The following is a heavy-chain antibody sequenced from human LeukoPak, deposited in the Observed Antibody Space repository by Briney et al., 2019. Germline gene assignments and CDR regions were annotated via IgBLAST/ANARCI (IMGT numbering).Heavy chain of an antibody. Sequence: HPGKSLTLSCVVSGFNFDNFAMHWVSQPLGKGLEWVAVISHDGRTKYYADSMKGRITISRDNSKNTLFLQMNNLRSEDTAVYFCARPSPPGDGYNPPDHWGQGTLVTVSS. D-gene: IGHD5-24*01. CDR2: ISHDGRTK. V-gene: IGHV3-30*04. CDR1: GFNFDNFA. J-gene: IGHJ4*02. CDR3: ARPSPPGDGYNPPDH.